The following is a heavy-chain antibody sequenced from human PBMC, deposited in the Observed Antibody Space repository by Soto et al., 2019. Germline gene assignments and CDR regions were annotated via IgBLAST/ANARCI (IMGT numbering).Heavy chain of an antibody. Sequence: EVQLVESGGGLVQPGGSLRLSCAAAGFTFSSNDMNWVRQAPGKGLEWVSYISSSSSPIYYADSVRGRFTISRDNAKNSLYLQMNSRGAEDTAVYYCARTNRIRDAFDIWGQGTMVTVSS. CDR2: ISSSSSPI. J-gene: IGHJ3*02. CDR1: GFTFSSND. D-gene: IGHD2-15*01. V-gene: IGHV3-48*01. CDR3: ARTNRIRDAFDI.